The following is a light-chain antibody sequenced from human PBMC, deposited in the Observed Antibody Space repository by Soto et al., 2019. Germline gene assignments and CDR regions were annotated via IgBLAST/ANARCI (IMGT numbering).Light chain of an antibody. CDR3: QQYGNSPWT. V-gene: IGKV3-20*01. CDR2: GAS. CDR1: QSVSSNY. Sequence: IVLTQSPGTLSLSPGERATLSCRASQSVSSNYLAWCQQKPGQAPRLLIYGASSRATGIPDRFSGSGSGTDFTLTISRLEPEYFAVYYCQQYGNSPWTFGQGTKVEIK. J-gene: IGKJ1*01.